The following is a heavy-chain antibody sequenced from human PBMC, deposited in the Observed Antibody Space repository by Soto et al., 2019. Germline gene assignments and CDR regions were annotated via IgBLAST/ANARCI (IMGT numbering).Heavy chain of an antibody. CDR2: ISYDGSNK. CDR3: ARGYYDILTGYYQRTGEVAGTIDY. V-gene: IGHV3-30-3*01. D-gene: IGHD3-9*01. CDR1: GFTFSSYA. J-gene: IGHJ4*02. Sequence: GGSLRLSCAASGFTFSSYAMHWVRQAPGKGLEWVAVISYDGSNKYYADSVKGRFTISRDNSKNTLYLQMNSLRAEDTAVYYCARGYYDILTGYYQRTGEVAGTIDYWGQGTLVTVSS.